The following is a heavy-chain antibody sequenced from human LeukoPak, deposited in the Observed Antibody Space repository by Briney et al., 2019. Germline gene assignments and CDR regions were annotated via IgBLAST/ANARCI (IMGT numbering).Heavy chain of an antibody. CDR2: ISDSGGRT. V-gene: IGHV3-23*01. D-gene: IGHD3-22*01. Sequence: GGSLRLSCAVSGITLSNYGVSWVRQAPGKGLERVAGISDSGGRTNYADSVKGRFTISRDNPKNTLYLQMNSLRAEDTAVYFCAKRGVVIRVILVGFHKEAYYFDSWGQGALVTVPS. CDR3: AKRGVVIRVILVGFHKEAYYFDS. J-gene: IGHJ4*02. CDR1: GITLSNYG.